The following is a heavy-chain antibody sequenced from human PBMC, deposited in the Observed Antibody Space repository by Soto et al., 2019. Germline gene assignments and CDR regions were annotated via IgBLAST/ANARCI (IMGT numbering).Heavy chain of an antibody. V-gene: IGHV4-31*03. D-gene: IGHD3-9*01. CDR3: ARIVSYDILTGYLWPGLSPVYYMDV. J-gene: IGHJ6*03. CDR2: IYYSGST. CDR1: GGSISSGGYC. Sequence: PSETLSLTCTVFGGSISSGGYCWSWIRQHPGKGLEWIGYIYYSGSTYYNPSLKSRVTISVDTSKNQFSLKLGSVTAADTAVYYCARIVSYDILTGYLWPGLSPVYYMDVWGKGTTVTVSS.